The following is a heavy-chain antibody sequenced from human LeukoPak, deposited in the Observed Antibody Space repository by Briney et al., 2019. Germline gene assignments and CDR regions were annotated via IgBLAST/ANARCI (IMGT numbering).Heavy chain of an antibody. V-gene: IGHV4-59*08. Sequence: SETLSLTCTVSGGSISNYYWSWIRQPPGKGLEWIGYVYSSGSTKFNPSLKSRVTISVDTSKNQFSLSLRSVTAADTAVYYCARLWSHSKTEDYWGQGTVVTVSS. J-gene: IGHJ4*02. CDR1: GGSISNYY. D-gene: IGHD3-16*01. CDR2: VYSSGST. CDR3: ARLWSHSKTEDY.